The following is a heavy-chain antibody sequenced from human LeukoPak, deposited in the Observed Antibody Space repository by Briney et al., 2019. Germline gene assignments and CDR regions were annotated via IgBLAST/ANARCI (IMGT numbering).Heavy chain of an antibody. CDR2: MNPNSGNT. CDR1: GYTFTSYD. V-gene: IGHV1-8*01. D-gene: IGHD2-2*01. Sequence: APVKVSCKASGYTFTSYDINWVRQATGQGLEWMGWMNPNSGNTGYAQKFQGRVTMTRNTSISTAYMELSSLRSEDTAVYYCARGDLVVPAAMIDDAFDIWGQGTMVTVSS. CDR3: ARGDLVVPAAMIDDAFDI. J-gene: IGHJ3*02.